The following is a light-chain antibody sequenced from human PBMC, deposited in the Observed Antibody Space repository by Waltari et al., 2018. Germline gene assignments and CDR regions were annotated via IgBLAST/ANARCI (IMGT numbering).Light chain of an antibody. CDR2: ATS. Sequence: DIQMTQASSSLSASVGDRVNITCRASRSVSIYLNWYQPKPGKAPNLLIYATSALQTGVPSRFSGSGSGTDFTLTITNLQPEDFGIYYCQQTYDTPLTFGAGTKVQLK. CDR1: RSVSIY. CDR3: QQTYDTPLT. V-gene: IGKV1-39*01. J-gene: IGKJ4*01.